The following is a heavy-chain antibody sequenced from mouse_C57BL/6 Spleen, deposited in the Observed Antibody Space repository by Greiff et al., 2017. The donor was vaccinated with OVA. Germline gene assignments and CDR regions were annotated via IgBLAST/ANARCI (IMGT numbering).Heavy chain of an antibody. CDR1: GFSFNTYA. CDR3: VRRRDYDAFYAMDY. V-gene: IGHV10-1*01. Sequence: EVQVVESGGGLVQPKGSLKLSCAASGFSFNTYAMNWVRQAPGKGLEWVARIRSKSNNYATYYADSVKDRFTISRDDSESMLYLQMNNLKTEDTAMYYCVRRRDYDAFYAMDYWGQGTSVTVSS. D-gene: IGHD2-4*01. CDR2: IRSKSNNYAT. J-gene: IGHJ4*01.